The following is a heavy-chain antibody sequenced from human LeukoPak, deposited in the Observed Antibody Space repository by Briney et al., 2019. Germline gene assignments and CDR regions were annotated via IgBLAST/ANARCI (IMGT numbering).Heavy chain of an antibody. CDR2: FSAYNVNT. D-gene: IGHD6-13*01. J-gene: IGHJ4*02. CDR3: ARACIAAARPFPFDY. Sequence: SSAPSRYTPSAYVISSVPPSPGQGLEWLGWFSAYNVNTSYAQKLQGRVTMTTDTSTSTAYMELRSLRSDGTAVYYCARACIAAARPFPFDYWGQGPLVTVSS. V-gene: IGHV1-18*01. CDR1: RYTPSAYV.